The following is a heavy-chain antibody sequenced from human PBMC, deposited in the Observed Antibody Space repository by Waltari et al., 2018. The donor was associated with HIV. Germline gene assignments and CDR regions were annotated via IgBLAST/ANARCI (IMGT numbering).Heavy chain of an antibody. CDR1: GGSMRSYY. CDR3: ARDTNYTPYGMDV. J-gene: IGHJ6*02. D-gene: IGHD3-3*01. Sequence: QVQLQESGPGLVKPSETLSLTCTVSGGSMRSYYWNWIRQSPGQGLEWIGFIYTRGHTNYNPSLNSRVTISVDTSKNQFSLRLTSVTAADTAVYYCARDTNYTPYGMDVWGQGTTVTVSS. V-gene: IGHV4-59*01. CDR2: IYTRGHT.